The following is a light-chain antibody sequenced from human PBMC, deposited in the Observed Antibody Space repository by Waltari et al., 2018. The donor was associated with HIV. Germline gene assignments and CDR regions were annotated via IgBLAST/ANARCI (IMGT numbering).Light chain of an antibody. CDR1: QEISSY. J-gene: IGKJ5*01. CDR2: AGV. V-gene: IGKV1-8*01. CDR3: QPYYSYPLT. Sequence: AIRMTQSPSSVSASTGDRVTITGRAGQEISSYLIWYQQKPGRAPELLICAGVALQSGVPSRFSGSGAGTDVTLTISSLQSEDCATYYSQPYYSYPLTFGQVTRLEI.